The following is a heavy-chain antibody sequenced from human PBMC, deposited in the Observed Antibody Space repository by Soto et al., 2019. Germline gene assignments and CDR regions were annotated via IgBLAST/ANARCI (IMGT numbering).Heavy chain of an antibody. CDR3: AGGRRGIDNNMDV. V-gene: IGHV4-31*03. J-gene: IGHJ6*02. CDR2: IYYSGST. CDR1: GGSISSGDYY. D-gene: IGHD3-10*01. Sequence: KPSETLSLTCTVSGGSISSGDYYWSWIRQHPGKGLEWIGCIYYSGSTNYNPSLKSRITISVDTSKNQFSLKLDSVTAADTAVYYCAGGRRGIDNNMDVLGQGTTVTVSS.